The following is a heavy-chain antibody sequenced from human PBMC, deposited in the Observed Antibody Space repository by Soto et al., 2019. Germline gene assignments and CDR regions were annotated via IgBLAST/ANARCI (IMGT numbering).Heavy chain of an antibody. D-gene: IGHD3-16*01. V-gene: IGHV4-59*01. CDR3: ARVSGGMALGFDY. Sequence: SSETLSLTCTVSGGSISSYYWSWIRQPPGKGLECIGYIYYSGSTNYNPSLKSRVTISVDTSKNQFSLKLSSATAADTAVYYCARVSGGMALGFDYWGQGTLVTVSS. J-gene: IGHJ4*02. CDR1: GGSISSYY. CDR2: IYYSGST.